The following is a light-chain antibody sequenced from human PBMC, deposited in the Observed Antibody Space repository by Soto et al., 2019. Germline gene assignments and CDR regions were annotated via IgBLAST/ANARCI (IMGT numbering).Light chain of an antibody. V-gene: IGKV1-5*03. J-gene: IGKJ1*01. CDR3: QQYNSYSWT. Sequence: DIQMTQSPSTLSASVGDRVTITCRASQSISSWLAWYQQKPGKAPKLLIYKASSLESGVPSRFSGSGSGTEFTLTISSLQPDDFATYYCQQYNSYSWTFGQATKVAIK. CDR1: QSISSW. CDR2: KAS.